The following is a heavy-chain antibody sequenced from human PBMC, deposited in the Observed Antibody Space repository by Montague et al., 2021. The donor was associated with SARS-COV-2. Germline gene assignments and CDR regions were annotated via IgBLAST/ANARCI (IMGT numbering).Heavy chain of an antibody. D-gene: IGHD4-17*01. J-gene: IGHJ3*02. CDR2: XDWDDDK. CDR1: GFSLSTSGMC. CDR3: ARIQATVNAFDI. Sequence: PALVKPTQTLTLTCTFSGFSLSTSGMCVSWIRQPPGKALEWLARXDWDDDKYYGTSLKTRLTISKDTSKNQVVLTMTNMDPVDTATYYCARIQATVNAFDIWGQGTMVTVSS. V-gene: IGHV2-70*11.